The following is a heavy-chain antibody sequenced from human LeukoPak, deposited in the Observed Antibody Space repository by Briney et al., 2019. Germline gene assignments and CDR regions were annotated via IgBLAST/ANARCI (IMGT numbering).Heavy chain of an antibody. CDR1: GGSISSGSYY. J-gene: IGHJ5*02. CDR3: ARDLSSGSSNDWFDP. D-gene: IGHD6-13*01. V-gene: IGHV4-61*02. Sequence: SETLSLTCTVSGGSISSGSYYWSWIRQPAGKGLEWIGRIYTSGSTYYNPSLKSRVTISVDTSKNQFSLKLSSVTAADTAVYYCARDLSSGSSNDWFDPWGQGTLVTVSS. CDR2: IYTSGST.